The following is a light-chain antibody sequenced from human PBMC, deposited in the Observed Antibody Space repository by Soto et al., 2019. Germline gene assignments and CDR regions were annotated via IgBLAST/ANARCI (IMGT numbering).Light chain of an antibody. J-gene: IGKJ2*01. CDR1: QSISSW. Sequence: DIPMTQSPPTLSASVGDRVTITCRASQSISSWLAWYQQKPGKAPKLLMSKASTLESGVPSRFSGSGSGTEFTLTISGLQPDDFATYYCQQYYSYYTFGQGTKLEIK. CDR2: KAS. V-gene: IGKV1-5*03. CDR3: QQYYSYYT.